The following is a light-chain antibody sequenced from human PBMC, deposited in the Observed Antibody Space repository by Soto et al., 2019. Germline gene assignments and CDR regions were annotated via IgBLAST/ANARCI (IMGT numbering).Light chain of an antibody. V-gene: IGKV1-39*01. J-gene: IGKJ5*01. CDR1: QSIANY. CDR3: QQNYSPPTIT. Sequence: DIHMTQSPSSLSASVGYIFPITCRASQSIANYLNWYQQKPGKAPKLLIYAASSLQSGVPSKFSGSGFGTDFTLTISSLQTEDSATYYCQQNYSPPTITFGHGTRLEIK. CDR2: AAS.